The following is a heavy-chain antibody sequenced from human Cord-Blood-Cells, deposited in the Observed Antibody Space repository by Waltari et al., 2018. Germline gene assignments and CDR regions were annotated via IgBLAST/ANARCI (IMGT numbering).Heavy chain of an antibody. V-gene: IGHV1-2*04. CDR2: INPNSGGT. CDR1: GYTFTGYY. D-gene: IGHD1-26*01. J-gene: IGHJ6*02. CDR3: ARTSIVGATRYYYYGMDV. Sequence: QVQLVQSGAEVKKPGASAKVSCKASGYTFTGYYMHWVRQAPGQGLEWMGWINPNSGGTNYAQKFQGWFTMTRDTSIITAYMELSRLRSDDTAVYYCARTSIVGATRYYYYGMDVWGQGTTVTVSS.